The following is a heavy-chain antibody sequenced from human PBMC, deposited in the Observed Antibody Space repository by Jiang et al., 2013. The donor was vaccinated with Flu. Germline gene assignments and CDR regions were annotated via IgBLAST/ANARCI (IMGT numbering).Heavy chain of an antibody. D-gene: IGHD4-11*01. J-gene: IGHJ6*04. CDR1: DGSIGGHF. CDR3: ARADYSKMDV. V-gene: IGHV4-4*09. Sequence: GLVKPSETLSLTCTVSDGSIGGHFWTWVRQPPGKGLEWIGHIPSSGSSDYNPSLKSRVRMSLDTSKKQFSLELRSVTAADTAVYYCARADYSKMDVWGKGTTVSVSS. CDR2: IPSSGSS.